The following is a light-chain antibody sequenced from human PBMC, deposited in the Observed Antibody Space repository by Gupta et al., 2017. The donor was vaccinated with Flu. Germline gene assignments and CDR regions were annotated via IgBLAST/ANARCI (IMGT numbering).Light chain of an antibody. V-gene: IGKV3-11*01. CDR3: PKRSNSPPST. CDR1: QRVGTY. Sequence: ETEVRESAATLSLSPGERATLSCRASQRVGTYLAWYQKKPGQSPRLLIYDASNRDPAITARFTGSPYGTYATLTISRWEPEASAGYYSPKRSNSPPSTFGQGTRLELK. J-gene: IGKJ2*01. CDR2: DAS.